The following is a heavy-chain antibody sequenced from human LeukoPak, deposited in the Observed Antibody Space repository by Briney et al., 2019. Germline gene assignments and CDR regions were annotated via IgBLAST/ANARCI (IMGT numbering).Heavy chain of an antibody. J-gene: IGHJ3*02. V-gene: IGHV3-53*01. CDR3: ARGAGVGYCSGGSCPLGDAFDI. CDR1: GFTVSSNY. D-gene: IGHD2-15*01. CDR2: IYSGGST. Sequence: PGGSLRLSCAASGFTVSSNYMSWVRQAPGKGLEWVSVIYSGGSTYYADSVKGRFTTSRDNSKNTLYLQMNSLRAEDTAVYYCARGAGVGYCSGGSCPLGDAFDIWGQGTMVTVSS.